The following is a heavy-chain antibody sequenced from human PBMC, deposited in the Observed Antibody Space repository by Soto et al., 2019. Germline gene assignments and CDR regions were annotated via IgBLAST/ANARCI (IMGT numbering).Heavy chain of an antibody. J-gene: IGHJ6*02. V-gene: IGHV1-2*04. CDR1: GYTFTGYY. CDR3: AREKQLVRDYYYYGMDV. Sequence: ASVKVSCKASGYTFTGYYMHWVRQAPGQGLEWMGWINPNSGGTNYAQKFQGWVTMTRDTSISTAYMELSRLRSDDTAVYYCAREKQLVRDYYYYGMDVWGHGTTVTVSS. CDR2: INPNSGGT. D-gene: IGHD6-6*01.